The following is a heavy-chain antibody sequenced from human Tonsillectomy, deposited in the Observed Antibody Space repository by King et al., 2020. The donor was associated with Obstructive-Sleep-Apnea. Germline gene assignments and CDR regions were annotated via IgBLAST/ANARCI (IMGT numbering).Heavy chain of an antibody. CDR3: ARVGFGESYFDY. Sequence: VQLQESGPGLVKPSQTLSLTCTVSGGSISSGGYYWRWIRQHPGKGLEWIGYIYYSGSTYYNPSLKSRVTISVDTSKNQFSLKLSSVTAADTAVYYCARVGFGESYFDYWGQETLVTVSS. V-gene: IGHV4-31*03. CDR2: IYYSGST. CDR1: GGSISSGGYY. D-gene: IGHD3-10*01. J-gene: IGHJ4*02.